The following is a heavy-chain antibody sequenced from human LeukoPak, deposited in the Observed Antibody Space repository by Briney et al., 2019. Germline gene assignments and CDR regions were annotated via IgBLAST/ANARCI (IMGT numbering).Heavy chain of an antibody. J-gene: IGHJ4*02. V-gene: IGHV3-21*01. CDR2: ISSSSSYI. CDR3: AREYDFWSGYYTGFYFDY. Sequence: GGSLRLSCAASGFTFSSYSMNWVRQAPGKGLEWVSSISSSSSYIYYADSVKGRFTISRDSAKNSLYLQMNSLRAEDTAVYYCAREYDFWSGYYTGFYFDYWGQGTLVTVSS. CDR1: GFTFSSYS. D-gene: IGHD3-3*01.